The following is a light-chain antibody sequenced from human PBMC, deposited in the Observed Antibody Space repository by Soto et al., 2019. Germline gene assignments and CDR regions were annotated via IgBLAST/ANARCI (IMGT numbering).Light chain of an antibody. CDR2: DAS. Sequence: DIQMTQSPSSLSASVGDRVTITCQASQDISNFLNWYQQKPGKAPKILIYDASVLEAGVPSRFSGVGCGTHFTLAISAVQAEDVATYEGEQFDNLRLTFGGGTKVEIK. V-gene: IGKV1-33*01. J-gene: IGKJ4*01. CDR1: QDISNF. CDR3: EQFDNLRLT.